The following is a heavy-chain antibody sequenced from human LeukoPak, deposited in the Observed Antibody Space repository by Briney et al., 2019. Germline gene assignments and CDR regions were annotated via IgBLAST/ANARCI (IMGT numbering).Heavy chain of an antibody. CDR3: ATRSIVVVTAEYYFDY. J-gene: IGHJ4*02. V-gene: IGHV1-24*01. Sequence: ASVKVSCKASGYTFTGYYLHWVRQAPGQGLEWMGGFDPEDGETIYAQKFQGRVTMTEDTSTDTAYMELSSLRSEDTAVYYCATRSIVVVTAEYYFDYWGQGTLVTVSS. CDR2: FDPEDGET. CDR1: GYTFTGYY. D-gene: IGHD2-21*02.